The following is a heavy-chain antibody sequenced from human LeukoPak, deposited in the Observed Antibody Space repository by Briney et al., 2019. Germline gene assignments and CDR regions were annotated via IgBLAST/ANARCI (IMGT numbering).Heavy chain of an antibody. CDR3: VLTSGSGSYRGYLNY. V-gene: IGHV3-9*01. Sequence: GGSLRLSCAASGFTFDDYAMHWVRQAPGKGLEWVSGISWNSGSIGYADSVKGRFTISRDNAKNSLYLQMSSLRVEDTALYHCVLTSGSGSYRGYLNYWGQGTLVTVSS. CDR1: GFTFDDYA. D-gene: IGHD3-10*01. CDR2: ISWNSGSI. J-gene: IGHJ4*02.